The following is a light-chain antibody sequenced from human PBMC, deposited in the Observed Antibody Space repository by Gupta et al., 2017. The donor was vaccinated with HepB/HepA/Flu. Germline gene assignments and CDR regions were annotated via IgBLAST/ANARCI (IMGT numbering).Light chain of an antibody. V-gene: IGLV1-40*01. CDR2: GTN. CDR1: SSNIGGDYY. CDR3: QSYDSSLSVVV. Sequence: SVLTQPPPVPGAPGQRFPISCTASSSNIGGDYYEHWYHQLPGAPPKLLIFGTNNRPSGVPARFSGSKSGTSASLAITGLQAEDEADYYCQSYDSSLSVVVFGGGTKLTVL. J-gene: IGLJ2*01.